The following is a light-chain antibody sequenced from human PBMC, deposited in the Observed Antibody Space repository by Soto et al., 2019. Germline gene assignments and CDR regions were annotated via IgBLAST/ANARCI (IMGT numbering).Light chain of an antibody. V-gene: IGKV3-11*01. CDR1: QSVSTY. CDR3: QHRGNWPLS. J-gene: IGKJ4*01. Sequence: EIVMTQSPATLSVSPGERATLSCRASQSVSTYLAWYQQKPGQAPRLLIYDASKRATGIPDRFSGSGSGTDFSLTISSLEPEDFAVYYCQHRGNWPLSFGGGTKVDIK. CDR2: DAS.